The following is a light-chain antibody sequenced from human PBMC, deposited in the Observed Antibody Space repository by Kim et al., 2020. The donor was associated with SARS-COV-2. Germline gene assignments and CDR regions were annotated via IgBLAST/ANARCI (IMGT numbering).Light chain of an antibody. CDR1: ADISIW. Sequence: AAEGERVTNAGRASADISIWLARYQQQPGKASMFLIYAASSLQSGVPSMFSSSGSRTDFSLAISSLRTEEFTTYYCQQANSLPLTFGGGTRVEF. V-gene: IGKV1-12*01. J-gene: IGKJ4*01. CDR2: AAS. CDR3: QQANSLPLT.